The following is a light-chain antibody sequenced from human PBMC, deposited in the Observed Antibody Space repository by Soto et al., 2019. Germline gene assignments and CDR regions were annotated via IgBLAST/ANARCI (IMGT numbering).Light chain of an antibody. CDR1: RILVYSDGYTY. CDR3: WQGPHSPPVT. J-gene: IGKJ4*01. CDR2: KAS. Sequence: DVVMTQSPLSLPVTLCKPASISCRSSRILVYSDGYTYLNWFHQRPGPSPRRLIYKASNRDYGVPDRFSGSGSGTEFTLKISRVEAEYGGLYYCWQGPHSPPVTFGGVTKVDLK. V-gene: IGKV2-30*01.